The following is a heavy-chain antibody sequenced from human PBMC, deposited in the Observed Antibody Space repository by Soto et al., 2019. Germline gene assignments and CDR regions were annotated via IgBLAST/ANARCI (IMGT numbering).Heavy chain of an antibody. CDR1: GFSFGGYA. Sequence: HPGGSLRLSCAGSGFSFGGYAMSWVRQAPGKGLGWVSGISGGGTSTYYADSVKGRFTISRDSSMVYLQMNSLRAEDTAVYYCAKWGGYYHYYYEMDVWGPGTKVNGSS. CDR3: AKWGGYYHYYYEMDV. J-gene: IGHJ6*02. V-gene: IGHV3-23*01. D-gene: IGHD5-18*01. CDR2: ISGGGTST.